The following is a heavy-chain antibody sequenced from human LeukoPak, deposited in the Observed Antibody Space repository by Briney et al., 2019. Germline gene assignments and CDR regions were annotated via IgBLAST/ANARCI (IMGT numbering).Heavy chain of an antibody. CDR1: GFTFSSYA. CDR2: ISYDGSNK. D-gene: IGHD4-17*01. CDR3: ARDPGYGDYVGSFDY. V-gene: IGHV3-30-3*01. Sequence: GSLRLSCAASGFTFSSYAMHWVRQAPGKGLEWVAVISYDGSNKYYADSVKGRFTISRDNSKNTLYLQMNSLRAEDTAVYYCARDPGYGDYVGSFDYWGQGTLVTVSS. J-gene: IGHJ4*02.